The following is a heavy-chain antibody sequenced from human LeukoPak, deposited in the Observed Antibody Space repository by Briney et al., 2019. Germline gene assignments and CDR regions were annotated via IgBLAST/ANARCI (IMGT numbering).Heavy chain of an antibody. Sequence: PSQTLSLTCTVSGGSISSGDYYWSWIRQPPGKGLEWIGYIYYSGSTYYNPSLKSRVTISVDTSKNPFSLKLSSVTAADTAVYYCARDPPRDKSGYYYNAFDIWGQGTMVTVSS. D-gene: IGHD3-22*01. CDR3: ARDPPRDKSGYYYNAFDI. CDR2: IYYSGST. J-gene: IGHJ3*02. V-gene: IGHV4-30-4*08. CDR1: GGSISSGDYY.